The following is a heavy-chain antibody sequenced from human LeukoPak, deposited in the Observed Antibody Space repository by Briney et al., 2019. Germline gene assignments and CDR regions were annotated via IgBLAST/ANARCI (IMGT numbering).Heavy chain of an antibody. Sequence: SETLSLTCTVSGRSISSSSYFWRWIRQPPGKGRECWGSIYYRGSTFYHPSLKSRVTISVDTSKQHLPLKLSSVTAADTAVSYCAGHEVGGRGVKYYYDSSGLEAFDIWGQGTMVTVSS. CDR2: IYYRGST. J-gene: IGHJ3*02. CDR3: AGHEVGGRGVKYYYDSSGLEAFDI. D-gene: IGHD3-22*01. CDR1: GRSISSSSYF. V-gene: IGHV4-39*01.